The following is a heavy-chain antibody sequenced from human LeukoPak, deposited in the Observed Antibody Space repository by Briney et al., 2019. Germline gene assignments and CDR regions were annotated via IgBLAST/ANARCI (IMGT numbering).Heavy chain of an antibody. D-gene: IGHD1-26*01. V-gene: IGHV1-2*06. CDR1: GYTFTGYY. J-gene: IGHJ4*02. Sequence: ASVKVSCKASGYTFTGYYMHWVRQAPGQGGEWMGRINPNSGGTNYAQKFQGRVTITRDTSSRTDYMEVRRLRYDDTAVYSCARAWRISGSYSGFAYWGQGTLVTVSS. CDR2: INPNSGGT. CDR3: ARAWRISGSYSGFAY.